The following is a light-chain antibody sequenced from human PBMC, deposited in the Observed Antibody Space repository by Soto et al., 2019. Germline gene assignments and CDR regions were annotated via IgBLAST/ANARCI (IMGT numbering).Light chain of an antibody. CDR2: GAS. Sequence: EIVMTQSPATLSVSPGDRATVSCRASQTINSNLAWYQQKPGLAPRLLIHGASTRATGVPARFSGSGSGTEFTLTISSLQSEDFAVYYCQQYHNWPPQYTFGQGTKLQI. CDR1: QTINSN. V-gene: IGKV3-15*01. CDR3: QQYHNWPPQYT. J-gene: IGKJ2*01.